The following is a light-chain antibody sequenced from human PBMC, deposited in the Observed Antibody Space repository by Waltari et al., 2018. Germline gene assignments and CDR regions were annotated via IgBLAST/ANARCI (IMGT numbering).Light chain of an antibody. CDR2: AAS. CDR3: QQSLDSPYT. Sequence: DIQMTQSPSSLSASVGDTVTISSRASQTIDVYLNWYQQQPGKAPNLLIYAASTLLIGVPSRFSGFGSETEFTLTITGLQPEDFATYYCQQSLDSPYTFGQGTRLEI. J-gene: IGKJ2*01. CDR1: QTIDVY. V-gene: IGKV1-39*01.